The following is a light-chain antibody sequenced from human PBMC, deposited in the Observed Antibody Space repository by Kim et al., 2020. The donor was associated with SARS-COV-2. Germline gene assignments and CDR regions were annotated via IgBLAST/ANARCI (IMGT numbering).Light chain of an antibody. CDR2: DSS. CDR1: QNINKR. Sequence: DIQMTQSPSTRSASVGDRVTITCRASQNINKRLVWYQHKPGQAPKVLIYDSSTLENGVPSRFSASGSGTDFTLTISSLQPDDSATYYCQQYDSVWTFGQWTKGDIK. J-gene: IGKJ1*01. V-gene: IGKV1-5*01. CDR3: QQYDSVWT.